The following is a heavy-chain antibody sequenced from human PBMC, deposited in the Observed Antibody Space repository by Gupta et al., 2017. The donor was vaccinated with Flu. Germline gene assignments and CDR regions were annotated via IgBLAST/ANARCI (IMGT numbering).Heavy chain of an antibody. V-gene: IGHV3-7*01. Sequence: EVQLVESGGGLVQPGGSLRLSCAASGFPFSSYWLSWVRQAPGKGLEWVANIKQDGSEKYYVDSVKGRFTISRDNAKNSLYLQMNSRRAEDTAVYYCARGYDYGFDYWGQGTLVTVSS. D-gene: IGHD5-12*01. CDR3: ARGYDYGFDY. CDR2: IKQDGSEK. J-gene: IGHJ4*02. CDR1: GFPFSSYW.